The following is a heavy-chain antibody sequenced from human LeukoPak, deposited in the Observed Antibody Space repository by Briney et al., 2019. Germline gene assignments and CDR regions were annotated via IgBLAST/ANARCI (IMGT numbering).Heavy chain of an antibody. CDR1: GDSVSSKNGA. Sequence: SQTLSLTCAVCGDSVSSKNGAWNWIRQSPSRGLEWLGRTYYRSKWYNDYAESMEGRMTISQDTSNTQYSRHLNSVAPDDTAVYYCARDLGTTGWHTFDYWGQGTLVTVSS. CDR3: ARDLGTTGWHTFDY. D-gene: IGHD6-19*01. V-gene: IGHV6-1*01. J-gene: IGHJ4*02. CDR2: TYYRSKWYN.